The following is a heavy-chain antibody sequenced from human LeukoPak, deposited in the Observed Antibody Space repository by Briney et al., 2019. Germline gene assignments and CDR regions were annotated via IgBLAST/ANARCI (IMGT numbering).Heavy chain of an antibody. J-gene: IGHJ4*02. Sequence: GGSLRLSCAASGFTFSSYAMSWVRQAPGKGLEWVANIKQDGSEKYYVDSVKGRFTISRDNAKNSLYLQMNSLGAEDTAVYYCARDLYRIVVVPHYFDYWGQGTLVTVSS. CDR2: IKQDGSEK. D-gene: IGHD3-22*01. CDR1: GFTFSSYA. V-gene: IGHV3-7*01. CDR3: ARDLYRIVVVPHYFDY.